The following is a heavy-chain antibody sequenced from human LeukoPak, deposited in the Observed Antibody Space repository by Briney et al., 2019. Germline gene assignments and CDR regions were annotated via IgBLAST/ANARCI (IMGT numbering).Heavy chain of an antibody. CDR1: GYTFTGYY. D-gene: IGHD3-3*01. CDR3: ARRRVTIFGVVPVDY. Sequence: ASVKVSCKASGYTFTGYYMHWVRQAPGQGPEWMGWINPNSGGTNYAQKFQGRVTMTRDTSISTAYMELSRLRSDDTAVYYCARRRVTIFGVVPVDYWGQGTLVTVSS. V-gene: IGHV1-2*02. CDR2: INPNSGGT. J-gene: IGHJ4*02.